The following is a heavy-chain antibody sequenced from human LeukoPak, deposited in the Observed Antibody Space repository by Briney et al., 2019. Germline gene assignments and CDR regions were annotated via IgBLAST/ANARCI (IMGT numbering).Heavy chain of an antibody. D-gene: IGHD6-13*01. CDR3: AKGYGSWDH. CDR2: ISYDGSNK. J-gene: IGHJ4*02. Sequence: GGSLRLSCAASGFTFSSYAMHWVRQAPGKGLEWVAVISYDGSNKYYADSVKGRFTISRDNSKNTLYLQMNSLRDEDTAVYYCAKGYGSWDHWGQGTLVTVSS. V-gene: IGHV3-30-3*01. CDR1: GFTFSSYA.